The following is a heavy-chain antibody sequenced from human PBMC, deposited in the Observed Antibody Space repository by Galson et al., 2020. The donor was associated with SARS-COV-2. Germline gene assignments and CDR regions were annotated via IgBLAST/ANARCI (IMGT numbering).Heavy chain of an antibody. Sequence: KMSGPTLVKPTQTLTLTCPFSGFSLSTSGVGVGWIRQPPGKALEWLALIYLDPDKRYSPSLKSRLTITKDTSKNQVVLTMTNMDPVDTATYYCEHRPPRGYCSSTSCYTPVDPWGQGTLVTVSS. D-gene: IGHD2-2*02. CDR3: EHRPPRGYCSSTSCYTPVDP. CDR2: IYLDPDK. CDR1: GFSLSTSGVG. J-gene: IGHJ5*02. V-gene: IGHV2-5*02.